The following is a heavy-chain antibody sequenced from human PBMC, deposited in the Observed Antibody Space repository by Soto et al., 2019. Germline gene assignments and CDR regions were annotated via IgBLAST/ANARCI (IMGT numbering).Heavy chain of an antibody. J-gene: IGHJ4*02. CDR1: GYIFRSYG. D-gene: IGHD3-22*01. CDR2: ISAHSGKT. Sequence: ASGKVSCKASGYIFRSYGISWVRQAPGEGLEWMGWISAHSGKTIYAEKVQGRVTMTTETSTSTAYMDLRSLRSDDTAVYYCARRGYDTSGYFFDYWGQGTLVTVSS. CDR3: ARRGYDTSGYFFDY. V-gene: IGHV1-18*01.